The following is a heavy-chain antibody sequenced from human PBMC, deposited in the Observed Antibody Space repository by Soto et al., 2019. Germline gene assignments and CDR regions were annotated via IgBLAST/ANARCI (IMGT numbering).Heavy chain of an antibody. V-gene: IGHV3-7*04. Sequence: GGSLRLSCAASGFTFSSYWMSWVRQAPGKGLEWVANIKQDGSEKYYVDSVKGRFTISRDNAKNSLYLQMNSLRAEDTAVYYCARDALYYDILTGYNWFDPWGQGTLVTVSS. CDR1: GFTFSSYW. D-gene: IGHD3-9*01. CDR2: IKQDGSEK. CDR3: ARDALYYDILTGYNWFDP. J-gene: IGHJ5*02.